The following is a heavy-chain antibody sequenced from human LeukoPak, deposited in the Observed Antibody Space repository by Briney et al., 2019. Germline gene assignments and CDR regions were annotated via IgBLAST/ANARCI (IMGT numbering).Heavy chain of an antibody. CDR1: GGTFSSYA. V-gene: IGHV1-46*01. Sequence: ASVKVSCKASGGTFSSYAISWVRQAPGQGLEWMGIINPSGGSTSYAQKFQGRVTMTRDTSTSTVYMELSSLRSEDTAVYYCAREFRPTTVTTFGGHYYYYGMDVWGQGTTVTVSS. CDR2: INPSGGST. CDR3: AREFRPTTVTTFGGHYYYYGMDV. D-gene: IGHD4-11*01. J-gene: IGHJ6*02.